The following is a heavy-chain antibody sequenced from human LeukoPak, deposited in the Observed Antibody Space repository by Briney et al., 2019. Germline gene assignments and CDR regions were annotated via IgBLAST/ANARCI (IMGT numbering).Heavy chain of an antibody. CDR2: ISYDGSNK. J-gene: IGHJ4*02. Sequence: GGSLRLSCAASGFTFSSYGMHWVRQAPGKGLEWVAVISYDGSNKYYADSVKGRFTISRDNSKNTLYLQMNSLRAEDTAVYYCAKGAEMATISEIDYWGQGTLITVSS. V-gene: IGHV3-30*18. CDR1: GFTFSSYG. D-gene: IGHD5-24*01. CDR3: AKGAEMATISEIDY.